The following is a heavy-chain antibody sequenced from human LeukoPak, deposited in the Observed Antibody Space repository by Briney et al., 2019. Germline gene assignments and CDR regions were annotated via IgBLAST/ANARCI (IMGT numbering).Heavy chain of an antibody. Sequence: SETLSLTCTVSGGSISSYYWSWIRQPPGKGLEWIGCIYYSGSTKYNPSLKSRVTISVDTSKNQFSPKLSSVTAADTAVYYCARGSRLVPTADYWGQGTLVTVSS. J-gene: IGHJ4*01. CDR2: IYYSGST. CDR3: ARGSRLVPTADY. V-gene: IGHV4-59*01. D-gene: IGHD6-19*01. CDR1: GGSISSYY.